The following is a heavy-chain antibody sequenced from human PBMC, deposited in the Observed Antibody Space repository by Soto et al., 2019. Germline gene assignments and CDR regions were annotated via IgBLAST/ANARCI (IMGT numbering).Heavy chain of an antibody. CDR2: ISSSSSYI. V-gene: IGHV3-21*01. CDR3: ARIVIAARQSHYYYYYGMDV. CDR1: GFTFSSYS. D-gene: IGHD6-6*01. J-gene: IGHJ6*02. Sequence: GGSLRLSCAASGFTFSSYSMNWVRQAPGKGLEWVSSISSSSSYIYYADSVKGRFTISRDNAKNSLYLQMNSLRAEDTAVYYCARIVIAARQSHYYYYYGMDVWGQGTTVTVSS.